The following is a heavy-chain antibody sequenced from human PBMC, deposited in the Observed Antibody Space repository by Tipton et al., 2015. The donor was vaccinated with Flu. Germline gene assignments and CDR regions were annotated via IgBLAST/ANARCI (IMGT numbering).Heavy chain of an antibody. J-gene: IGHJ4*02. D-gene: IGHD3-16*02. Sequence: TLSLTCTVSGGSISSSSYYWGWIRQPPGKGLEWIGSIYYSGSTYYNPSLESRVTISVDTSKNQFSLKLSSVTAADTAVYYCARGEYSTMITFGGVIVYFDYWGQGTLVTVSS. CDR3: ARGEYSTMITFGGVIVYFDY. V-gene: IGHV4-39*07. CDR2: IYYSGST. CDR1: GGSISSSSYY.